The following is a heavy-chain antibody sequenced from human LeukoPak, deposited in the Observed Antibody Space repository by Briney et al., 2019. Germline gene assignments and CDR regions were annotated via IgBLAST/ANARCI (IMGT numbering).Heavy chain of an antibody. CDR3: AKVHYYASSNYSPAGDY. J-gene: IGHJ4*02. V-gene: IGHV3-30*02. Sequence: GGSLRLSCAASGFSYISFGMHWVRQAPGKGLEWVAFIRYDGSNKYYADSVKGRFTISRDNSKNTLYLQMNSLRAEDTAMYYCAKVHYYASSNYSPAGDYWGQGTLVTVSS. CDR1: GFSYISFG. CDR2: IRYDGSNK. D-gene: IGHD3-22*01.